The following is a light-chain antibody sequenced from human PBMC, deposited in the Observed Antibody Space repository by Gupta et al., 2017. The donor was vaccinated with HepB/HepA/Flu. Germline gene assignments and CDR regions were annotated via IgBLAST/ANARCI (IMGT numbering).Light chain of an antibody. CDR2: GAS. Sequence: DIQMTQSTSSLSASVGDRVTITCRASQSISSYLNWYQQKSGQAPKLLIYGASSLQSGVPSRFSGSGSGTDFTLTISSLQPEDFATYYCQQSYGSPYTFGQGTKLEIK. CDR3: QQSYGSPYT. J-gene: IGKJ2*01. V-gene: IGKV1-39*01. CDR1: QSISSY.